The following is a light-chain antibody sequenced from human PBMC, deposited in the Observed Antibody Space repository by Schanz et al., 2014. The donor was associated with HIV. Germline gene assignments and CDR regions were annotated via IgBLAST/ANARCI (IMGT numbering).Light chain of an antibody. CDR3: CSYAGTSTFVV. V-gene: IGLV2-14*03. Sequence: QSALTQPASVSGSPGQSITISCTGTSSDVGGYDFVSCYQQHPGKAPKLMIYDVTNRPSGVSNRFSGSKSGNTASLTVSGLQAEDEADYYCCSYAGTSTFVVFGGGTKLTVL. CDR2: DVT. CDR1: SSDVGGYDF. J-gene: IGLJ2*01.